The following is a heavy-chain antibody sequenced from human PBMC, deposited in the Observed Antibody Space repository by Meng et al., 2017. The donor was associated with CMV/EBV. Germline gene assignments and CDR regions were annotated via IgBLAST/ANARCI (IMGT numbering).Heavy chain of an antibody. D-gene: IGHD4-11*01. V-gene: IGHV3-9*01. Sequence: GGSLRLSCAASGFTFDDYAMHWVRQAPGKGLEWVSGISWNSGSIGYADSVKGRFTVSRDNSKNTLYLQMNSLRAEDTAVYYCAKASNARYLDYWGQGMLVTVSS. CDR3: AKASNARYLDY. CDR2: ISWNSGSI. J-gene: IGHJ4*02. CDR1: GFTFDDYA.